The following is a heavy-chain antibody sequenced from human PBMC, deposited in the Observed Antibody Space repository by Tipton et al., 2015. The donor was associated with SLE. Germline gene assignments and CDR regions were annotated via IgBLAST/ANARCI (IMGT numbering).Heavy chain of an antibody. CDR3: ARASERIGHFDY. V-gene: IGHV4-4*07. J-gene: IGHJ4*02. D-gene: IGHD1-1*01. CDR2: IYTSGST. CDR1: GGSISSYY. Sequence: TLSLTCTVSGGSISSYYWSWIRQPAGKGLEWIGRIYTSGSTNYNPSLKSRVTISVDTSKNQFSLELSSVTAADTAVYYCARASERIGHFDYWGRGTLVTVSS.